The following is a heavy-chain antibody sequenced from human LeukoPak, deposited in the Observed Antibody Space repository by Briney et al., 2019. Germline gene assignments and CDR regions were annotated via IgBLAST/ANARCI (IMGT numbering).Heavy chain of an antibody. CDR2: IYSDGST. Sequence: PGGSLRLSCAASGFTVSSNYMSWVRQAPGKGLEWVSFIYSDGSTYYADSVKGRFTISRDNSKNTLYLQMNSLRAEDTAVYFCARNNYGGVFDCWGQGTLVTVSS. CDR3: ARNNYGGVFDC. CDR1: GFTVSSNY. J-gene: IGHJ4*02. V-gene: IGHV3-66*01. D-gene: IGHD4-11*01.